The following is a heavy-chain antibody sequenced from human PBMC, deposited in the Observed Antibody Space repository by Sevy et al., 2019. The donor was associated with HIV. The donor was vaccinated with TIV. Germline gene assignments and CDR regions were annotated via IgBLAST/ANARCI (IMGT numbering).Heavy chain of an antibody. CDR3: ATETGGVLPYFDWLSLDYYYGMDV. Sequence: ASVKVSCKASGYTFTGYYMHWVRQAPGQGLEWMGRINRNSGGTNYAQKFQGRVTMTRDTSISTAYMELSRLRSDDTAVYYCATETGGVLPYFDWLSLDYYYGMDVWSQGTTVTVSS. J-gene: IGHJ6*02. V-gene: IGHV1-2*06. CDR2: INRNSGGT. CDR1: GYTFTGYY. D-gene: IGHD3-9*01.